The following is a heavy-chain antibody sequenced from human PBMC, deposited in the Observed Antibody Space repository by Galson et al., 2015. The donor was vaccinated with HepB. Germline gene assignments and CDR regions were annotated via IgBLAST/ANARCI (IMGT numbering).Heavy chain of an antibody. D-gene: IGHD4-11*01. CDR3: AKDSGDYSNYWGFGYHYYYGMDV. CDR2: ISYDGSNK. J-gene: IGHJ6*02. CDR1: GFTFSSYG. Sequence: SLRLSCAASGFTFSSYGMHWVRQAPGKGLEWVAVISYDGSNKYYADSVKGRFTISRDNSKNTLYLQMNSLRAEDTAVYYCAKDSGDYSNYWGFGYHYYYGMDVWGQGTTVTVSS. V-gene: IGHV3-30*18.